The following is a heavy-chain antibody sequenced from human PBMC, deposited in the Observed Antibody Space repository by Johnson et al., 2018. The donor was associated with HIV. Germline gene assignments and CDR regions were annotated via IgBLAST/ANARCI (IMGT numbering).Heavy chain of an antibody. CDR1: GFSFSDYY. J-gene: IGHJ3*02. CDR3: ARVGDSSSWYLGAFDI. D-gene: IGHD6-13*01. V-gene: IGHV3-33*08. Sequence: VQLVESGGGLVQPGGSLRLSCAASGFSFSDYYMNWVRQAPGKGLEWVAVIWYDGSNKYYADSVKGRFTISRDNSKNTLYLQMNSLRAEDTAVYYCARVGDSSSWYLGAFDIWGRGTMVTVSS. CDR2: IWYDGSNK.